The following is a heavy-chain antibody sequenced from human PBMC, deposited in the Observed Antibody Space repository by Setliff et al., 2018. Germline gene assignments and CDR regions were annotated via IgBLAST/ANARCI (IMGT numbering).Heavy chain of an antibody. CDR1: GGSFSGYY. CDR3: VRSFSRREKFLLDY. V-gene: IGHV4-34*12. CDR2: IIHSGST. J-gene: IGHJ4*02. Sequence: SETLSLTCAVYGGSFSGYYWSRIRQPPGKRLEWIGEIIHSGSTNYNPSLKSRVTISMDTSKNQFSLKVSSVTAADTAVYYCVRSFSRREKFLLDYWGQGALVTVSS.